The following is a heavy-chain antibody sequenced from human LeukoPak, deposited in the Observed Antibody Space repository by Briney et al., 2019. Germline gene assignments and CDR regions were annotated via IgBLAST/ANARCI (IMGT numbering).Heavy chain of an antibody. J-gene: IGHJ4*02. CDR2: IKSKTDGGTT. Sequence: ETLSLTCTVSGGSISSNYWSWVRQAPGKGLEWVGRIKSKTDGGTTDYAAPVKGRFTISRDDSKNTLYLQMNSLKTEDTAVYYCTADPLNDYGDYLFDYWGQGTLVTVSS. V-gene: IGHV3-15*01. D-gene: IGHD4-17*01. CDR3: TADPLNDYGDYLFDY. CDR1: GGSISSNY.